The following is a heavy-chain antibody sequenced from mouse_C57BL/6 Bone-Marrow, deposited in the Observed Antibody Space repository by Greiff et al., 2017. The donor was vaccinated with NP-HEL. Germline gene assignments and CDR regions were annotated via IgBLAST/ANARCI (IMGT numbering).Heavy chain of an antibody. Sequence: VQLVESGPGLVAPSQSLSITCTVSGFSLTSYGVDWVRQPPGKGLEWLGVIWGGGSTTYNSALMSRLSISKDNSKSKVCVQMNSLQTDDTAMYYCAKRDYYGSSYGWYFDVWGTGTTVTVSS. J-gene: IGHJ1*03. CDR2: IWGGGST. CDR1: GFSLTSYG. D-gene: IGHD1-1*01. CDR3: AKRDYYGSSYGWYFDV. V-gene: IGHV2-9*01.